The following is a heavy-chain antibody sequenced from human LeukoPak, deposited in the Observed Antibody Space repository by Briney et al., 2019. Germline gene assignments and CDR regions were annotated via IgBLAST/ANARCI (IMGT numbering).Heavy chain of an antibody. V-gene: IGHV1-2*02. CDR2: INPNSGGT. D-gene: IGHD5-24*01. CDR3: ARSPRLQLGGSYY. CDR1: GYTFTGYY. J-gene: IGHJ4*02. Sequence: GASVKVSCKASGYTFTGYYMHWVRQAPGQGLEWMGWINPNSGGTNYAQKFQGRVTMTRDTSISTAYMELSRLRSDHTAVYYCARSPRLQLGGSYYWGQGTLVTVSS.